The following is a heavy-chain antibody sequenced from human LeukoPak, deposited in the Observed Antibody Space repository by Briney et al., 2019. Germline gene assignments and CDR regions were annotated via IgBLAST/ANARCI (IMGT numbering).Heavy chain of an antibody. D-gene: IGHD1-26*01. Sequence: GGSLRLSCAASGFTFSSYAMSWVRQAPGKGLEWVSAISGSGGSTYYADSVKGRFTISRDNSKNTLYLQMNSLRAEDTAVYYCATWGYSGSYLAFDYWGQGTLVTVSS. J-gene: IGHJ4*02. V-gene: IGHV3-23*01. CDR2: ISGSGGST. CDR3: ATWGYSGSYLAFDY. CDR1: GFTFSSYA.